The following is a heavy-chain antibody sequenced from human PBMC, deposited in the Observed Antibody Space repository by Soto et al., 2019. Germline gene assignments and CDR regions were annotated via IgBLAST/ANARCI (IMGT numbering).Heavy chain of an antibody. CDR1: GFSFDDYA. V-gene: IGHV3-9*01. CDR3: AKGAHCSSTTCPFDY. CDR2: ISWNSGSI. Sequence: EVQLVESGGGLVQPGRSLRLSCAASGFSFDDYAMHWVRQAPGKGLEWVSGISWNSGSITYADSVMGRFTISRDSAKNSLYLQMNSLRAEDTALYYCAKGAHCSSTTCPFDYWGQGTLVTVSP. J-gene: IGHJ4*02. D-gene: IGHD2-2*01.